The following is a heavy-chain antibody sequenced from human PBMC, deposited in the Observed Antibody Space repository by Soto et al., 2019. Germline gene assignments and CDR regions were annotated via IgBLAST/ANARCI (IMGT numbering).Heavy chain of an antibody. CDR2: IYPGDSDT. D-gene: IGHD5-18*01. V-gene: IGHV5-51*01. Sequence: GESLKISCKGSGYSFTSYWIGWVRQMPGKGLEWMGIIYPGDSDTRYSPSFQGQVTISADKSISTAYLQWSSLKASDTAMYYCARTSVDTAMVKDYYCGMDVWGQGTTVTVSS. CDR3: ARTSVDTAMVKDYYCGMDV. J-gene: IGHJ6*02. CDR1: GYSFTSYW.